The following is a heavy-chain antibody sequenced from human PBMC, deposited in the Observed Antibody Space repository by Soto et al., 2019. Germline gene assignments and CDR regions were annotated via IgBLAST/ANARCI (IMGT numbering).Heavy chain of an antibody. CDR1: GFTFSSYD. Sequence: PGGSLRLSCAASGFTFSSYDMNWVRQATGKGLEWVAAIGTAGDTYYPGSVKGRFTISRENAKNSLHLQMNSLRAGDTAVYYCARVVSCSGRTCPHYYMDVWGKGTTVTVSS. CDR3: ARVVSCSGRTCPHYYMDV. V-gene: IGHV3-13*01. D-gene: IGHD2-15*01. CDR2: IGTAGDT. J-gene: IGHJ6*03.